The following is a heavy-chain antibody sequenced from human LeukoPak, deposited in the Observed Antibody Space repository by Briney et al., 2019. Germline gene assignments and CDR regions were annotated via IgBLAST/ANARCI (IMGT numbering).Heavy chain of an antibody. V-gene: IGHV3-23*01. CDR1: GFTFSSYA. CDR3: AKGSYYDSSGSFYFDY. CDR2: ISGSGDNT. D-gene: IGHD3-22*01. J-gene: IGHJ4*02. Sequence: GGSLRLSCAASGFTFSSYAMSWVRQAPGKGLEWVSGISGSGDNTYNADSVKGRFTISRDNSKNTLYVQVNSLGTEDTAAYYCAKGSYYDSSGSFYFDYWGQGTLVTVSS.